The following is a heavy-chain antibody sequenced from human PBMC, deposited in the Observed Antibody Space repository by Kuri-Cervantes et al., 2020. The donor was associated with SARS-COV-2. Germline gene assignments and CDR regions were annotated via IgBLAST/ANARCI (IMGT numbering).Heavy chain of an antibody. V-gene: IGHV1-69*06. CDR1: GGTFSSYT. CDR2: IIPIFGTA. Sequence: SVKVSCKASGGTFSSYTISWVRQAPGQGLEWMGGIIPIFGTANYAQKFQGRVTITADKSTSTAYMELSSLRSEDTAMYYCASHPLSGSSDYYYYYYMDVWGKGTTVTVSS. CDR3: ASHPLSGSSDYYYYYYMDV. J-gene: IGHJ6*03. D-gene: IGHD1-26*01.